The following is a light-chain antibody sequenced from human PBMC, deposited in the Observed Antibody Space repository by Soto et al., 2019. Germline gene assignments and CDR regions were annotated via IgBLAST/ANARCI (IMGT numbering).Light chain of an antibody. V-gene: IGLV1-47*01. J-gene: IGLJ1*01. Sequence: QSVLTQPPSASGTPGQRVTISCSGRSSNIGSNYVYWYQQLPGTAPKLLIYRNNQRPSGVPDRFSGSKSGTLASLAISGLRSEDEADYSCAAWDDSLSGHYVFGTGTKLTVL. CDR2: RNN. CDR1: SSNIGSNY. CDR3: AAWDDSLSGHYV.